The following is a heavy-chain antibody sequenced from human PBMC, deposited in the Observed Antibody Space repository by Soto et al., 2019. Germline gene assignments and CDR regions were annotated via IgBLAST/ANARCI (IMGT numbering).Heavy chain of an antibody. CDR1: VFTFSSYS. Sequence: PGESLKISCAASVFTFSSYSMNWVRQAPGKGLEWVSYISSSSSTIYYADSVKGRFTISRDNAKNSLYLQMNSLRAEDTAVYYCARHPERIAQIGWFDPWGQGTLVTVS. CDR3: ARHPERIAQIGWFDP. J-gene: IGHJ5*02. D-gene: IGHD6-13*01. CDR2: ISSSSSTI. V-gene: IGHV3-48*01.